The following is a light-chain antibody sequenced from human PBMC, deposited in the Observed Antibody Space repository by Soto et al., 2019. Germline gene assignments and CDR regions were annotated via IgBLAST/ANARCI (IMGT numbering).Light chain of an antibody. V-gene: IGKV1-9*01. CDR2: DAS. CDR3: RHFYT. Sequence: DIQFTQSPTFLSSSAGDRVIITCRSSQDIRRYLVWYQQKPGKAPNLLIYDASSLQTGVPSRFSGSGSGTEFTLTITSLQPEDFATYYCRHFYTFGQGTKVDI. CDR1: QDIRRY. J-gene: IGKJ2*01.